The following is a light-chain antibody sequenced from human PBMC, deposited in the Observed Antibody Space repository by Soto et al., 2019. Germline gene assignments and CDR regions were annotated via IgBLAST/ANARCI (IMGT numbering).Light chain of an antibody. CDR3: QQYNSYPLT. Sequence: DIQMTQSPSTLSASVGDRVTITCRASQSISSWLAWYQQKPGKAPKLLIYKASSLESGVPSRFRGSGSGTEFTLNISSLQPDDFATYYRQQYNSYPLTFGGGTKVEIK. V-gene: IGKV1-5*03. CDR2: KAS. J-gene: IGKJ4*01. CDR1: QSISSW.